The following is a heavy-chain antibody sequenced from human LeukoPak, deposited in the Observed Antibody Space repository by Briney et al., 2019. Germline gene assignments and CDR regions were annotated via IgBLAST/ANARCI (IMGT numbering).Heavy chain of an antibody. J-gene: IGHJ4*02. CDR2: IFGSGGSP. Sequence: GGSLRLSCEASGFTFGSHAMYWVRQAPGKGLEWVAGIFGSGGSPHCADSVKGRFTISRDNSRNTVYLQINSLRADDTAVYYCGKTTVGYGSGQKPAWPVDYWGQGTLVTVSS. D-gene: IGHD6-19*01. V-gene: IGHV3-23*01. CDR1: GFTFGSHA. CDR3: GKTTVGYGSGQKPAWPVDY.